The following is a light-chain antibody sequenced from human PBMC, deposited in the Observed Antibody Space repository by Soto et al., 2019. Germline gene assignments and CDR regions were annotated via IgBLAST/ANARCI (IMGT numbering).Light chain of an antibody. V-gene: IGKV1-9*01. J-gene: IGKJ5*01. CDR2: DAS. CDR3: QQFNDYPIT. Sequence: HLTHSPSSLSSSVVGRVTITCRASQGINSYLAWYQQKPGKAPKVLMYDASTLQRGVPSRFSGSGSGTEFTLAISSLQPEDFATYYCQQFNDYPITFGQGTRLEIK. CDR1: QGINSY.